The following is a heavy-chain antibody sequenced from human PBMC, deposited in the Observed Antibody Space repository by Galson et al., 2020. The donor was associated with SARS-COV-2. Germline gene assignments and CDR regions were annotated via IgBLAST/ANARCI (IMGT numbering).Heavy chain of an antibody. CDR2: ISATGGNT. Sequence: GGSLRLSCAASGFTFSTFVMSWVRRAPGRGLEWVSTISATGGNTYYAGSVKGRFTISRDNSRSTLYLQMNSLSVEDTATYYCAKDVGGSVVLITAARKSDDNWLDPWGQGTLVTVSS. J-gene: IGHJ5*02. CDR1: GFTFSTFV. V-gene: IGHV3-23*01. CDR3: AKDVGGSVVLITAARKSDDNWLDP. D-gene: IGHD2-8*01.